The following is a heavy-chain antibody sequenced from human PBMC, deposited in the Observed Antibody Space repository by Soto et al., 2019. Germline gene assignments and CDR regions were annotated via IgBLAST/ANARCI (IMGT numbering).Heavy chain of an antibody. D-gene: IGHD2-15*01. CDR1: GFTFSSYA. V-gene: IGHV3-64D*06. J-gene: IGHJ5*02. Sequence: GGSLRLSCSASGFTFSSYAMHWVRQAPGKGLEYVSAISSNGGSTYYADSVKGRFTISRDNSKNTLYLQMSSLRAEDTAVYYCVKDLSLGYCSGGSCYSGGFDPWGQGTLVTVSS. CDR3: VKDLSLGYCSGGSCYSGGFDP. CDR2: ISSNGGST.